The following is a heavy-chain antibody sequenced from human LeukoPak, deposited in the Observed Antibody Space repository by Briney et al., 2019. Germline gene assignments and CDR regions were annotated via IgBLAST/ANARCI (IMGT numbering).Heavy chain of an antibody. CDR3: ARVIMIDY. D-gene: IGHD3-22*01. CDR2: IKQDGSEK. CDR1: GFTFSSYS. V-gene: IGHV3-7*01. Sequence: GGSLRLSCAASGFTFSSYSMNWVRQAPGKGLEWVANIKQDGSEKYYVDSVKGRFTISRDNAKNSLYLQMNSLRAEDTAVYYCARVIMIDYWGQGTLVTVSS. J-gene: IGHJ4*02.